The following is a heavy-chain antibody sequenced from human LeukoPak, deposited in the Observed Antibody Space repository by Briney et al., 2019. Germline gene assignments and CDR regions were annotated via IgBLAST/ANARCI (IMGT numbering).Heavy chain of an antibody. CDR2: IYSSGTT. CDR3: ARELQMWLSVMGV. Sequence: SETLSLTCTVSSGSISSYYWNWIRQPAGKGLEWIGRIYSSGTTYYNPSLNSRVTMSVDTSKKQFSLKMSSVTAADTAIYYCARELQMWLSVMGVWGKGTTVTVSS. V-gene: IGHV4-4*07. CDR1: SGSISSYY. J-gene: IGHJ6*03. D-gene: IGHD5-12*01.